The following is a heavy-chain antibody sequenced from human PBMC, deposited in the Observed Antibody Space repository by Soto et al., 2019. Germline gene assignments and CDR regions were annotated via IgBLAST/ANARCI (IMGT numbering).Heavy chain of an antibody. CDR2: TYYSGST. CDR3: ARDLQSSSYYGSAGTFDI. D-gene: IGHD3-22*01. J-gene: IGHJ3*02. Sequence: PSETLSLTCSVSGGSVSSSRYYWSWIRQPPGKGLEWIGHTYYSGSTNYNPSLKSRVTISVDTSKNQFSLKLNSVTAADTAFYHCARDLQSSSYYGSAGTFDIWGQGTMVT. V-gene: IGHV4-61*01. CDR1: GGSVSSSRYY.